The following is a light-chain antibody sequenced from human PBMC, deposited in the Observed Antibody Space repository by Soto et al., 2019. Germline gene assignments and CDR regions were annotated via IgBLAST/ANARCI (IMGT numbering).Light chain of an antibody. CDR2: DVS. V-gene: IGLV2-11*01. Sequence: QSALTQPRSVSGSPGQSVTISCTGTTSDVGGYNYVSWYQQDPAKAPKLMIYDVSKRPSGVPDRFSGSKSDNTASLTISGLQAEDEADYYCCSYAGSYTGVFGTGTKVTVL. J-gene: IGLJ1*01. CDR1: TSDVGGYNY. CDR3: CSYAGSYTGV.